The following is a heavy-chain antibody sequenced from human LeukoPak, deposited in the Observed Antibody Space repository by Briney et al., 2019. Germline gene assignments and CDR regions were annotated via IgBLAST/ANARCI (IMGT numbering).Heavy chain of an antibody. D-gene: IGHD2-2*01. J-gene: IGHJ1*01. CDR1: GFTFSDYY. CDR2: ISSSGSTI. CDR3: ARIDIVVVPVAKWTEYFQH. Sequence: GGSLRLSCAASGFTFSDYYMSWIRQAPGKGLEWVSYISSSGSTIYYADSVKGRFTISRDNAKNSLYLQMNSLRAEDTAVYYCARIDIVVVPVAKWTEYFQHWGQGTLVTVSS. V-gene: IGHV3-11*04.